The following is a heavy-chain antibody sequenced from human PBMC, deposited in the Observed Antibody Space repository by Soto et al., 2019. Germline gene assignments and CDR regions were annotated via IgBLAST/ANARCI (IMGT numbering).Heavy chain of an antibody. CDR2: ISYDGSNK. Sequence: PGGSLRLSCAASGLTFSSYGMHWVRQAPGKGLEWVAVISYDGSNKYYADSVKGRFTISRDSSKNTLYLQMNSLRAEDTAVYYCAKDRDSSGYYYVFIGMDVWGQGTTVTVSS. CDR3: AKDRDSSGYYYVFIGMDV. V-gene: IGHV3-30*18. J-gene: IGHJ6*02. CDR1: GLTFSSYG. D-gene: IGHD3-22*01.